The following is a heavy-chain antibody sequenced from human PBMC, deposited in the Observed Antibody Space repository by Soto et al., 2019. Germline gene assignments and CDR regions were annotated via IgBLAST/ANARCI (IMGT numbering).Heavy chain of an antibody. V-gene: IGHV3-23*01. Sequence: GGSLRLSCAASGFTFSSYAMSWVRQAPGKGLEWVSAISGSGGSTYYADSVKGRFTISRDNSKNTLYLQMNSLRAEDTAVYYCAKDRNLNYGDYALPGFDPWGQGTLVTGSS. CDR3: AKDRNLNYGDYALPGFDP. J-gene: IGHJ5*02. D-gene: IGHD4-17*01. CDR1: GFTFSSYA. CDR2: ISGSGGST.